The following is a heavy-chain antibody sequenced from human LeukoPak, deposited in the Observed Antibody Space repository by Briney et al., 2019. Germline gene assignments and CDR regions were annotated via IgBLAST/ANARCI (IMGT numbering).Heavy chain of an antibody. CDR2: ISGGGSST. Sequence: GGSLRLSCAASGFTFSTYAMNWVRQAPGRGLEWVSAISGGGSSTYYADSVKGRFTMSRDNSKNTVYLQMNSLRAEDTAVYFCAKGKASSWLDWFVPWGQGTLVSVSS. CDR1: GFTFSTYA. CDR3: AKGKASSWLDWFVP. J-gene: IGHJ5*02. D-gene: IGHD6-13*01. V-gene: IGHV3-23*01.